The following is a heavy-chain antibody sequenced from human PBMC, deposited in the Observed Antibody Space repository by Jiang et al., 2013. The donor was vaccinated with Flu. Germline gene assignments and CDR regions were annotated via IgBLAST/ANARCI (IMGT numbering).Heavy chain of an antibody. CDR1: GYSFISNW. CDR3: ARVTSYTSGWSSWYDPLDI. V-gene: IGHV5-51*01. D-gene: IGHD6-19*01. J-gene: IGHJ3*02. Sequence: VQLVESGAEVKKPGESLKISCKASGYSFISNWIGWVRQMPGKGLQWMGIIYPGDSDTRYSPSFQGQVTISVDKSISIAYLQWSSLKVSDTAMYYCARVTSYTSGWSSWYDPLDIVGPRDNGQRLF. CDR2: IYPGDSDT.